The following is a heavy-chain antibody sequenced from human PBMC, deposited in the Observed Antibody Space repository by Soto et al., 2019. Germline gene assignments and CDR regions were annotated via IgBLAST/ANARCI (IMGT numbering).Heavy chain of an antibody. J-gene: IGHJ6*02. CDR1: GFTFSSYG. CDR3: AKDLTYYDFWSGYYPYYYYGMDV. Sequence: GGSLRLSCAASGFTFSSYGMHWVRQAPGKGLGWVAVISYDGSNKYYADSVKGRFTISRDNSKNTLYLQMNSLRAEDTAVYYCAKDLTYYDFWSGYYPYYYYGMDVWGQGTTVTVSS. V-gene: IGHV3-30*18. D-gene: IGHD3-3*01. CDR2: ISYDGSNK.